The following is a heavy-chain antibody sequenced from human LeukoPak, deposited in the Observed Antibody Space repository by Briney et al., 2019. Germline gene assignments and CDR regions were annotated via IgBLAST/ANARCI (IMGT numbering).Heavy chain of an antibody. Sequence: GGSLRLSCAASGFTFSIYDIHWVRQPTGKGLEWVSTFGIGDDTYYPGSVKGRFTISRDNAKNSLFLQMTSLRAGDTAVYYCGREQSGYDWEWGQGTLVTVSS. CDR3: GREQSGYDWE. D-gene: IGHD5-12*01. CDR2: FGIGDDT. CDR1: GFTFSIYD. J-gene: IGHJ4*02. V-gene: IGHV3-13*01.